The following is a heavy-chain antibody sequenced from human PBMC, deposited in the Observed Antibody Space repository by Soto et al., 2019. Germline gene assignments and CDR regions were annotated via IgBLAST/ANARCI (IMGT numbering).Heavy chain of an antibody. J-gene: IGHJ6*02. CDR1: GYTFTSYG. D-gene: IGHD4-17*01. Sequence: QVQLVQSGAEVKKPGASVTVSCKASGYTFTSYGISWVRQAPGQGLEWMGWISAYNGNTNYAQKLQGRVTMTTDTSTSTAYMELRSLRSDDTAVYYCARETVTTGWYYYGMDVWGQGTTVTVSS. CDR3: ARETVTTGWYYYGMDV. V-gene: IGHV1-18*01. CDR2: ISAYNGNT.